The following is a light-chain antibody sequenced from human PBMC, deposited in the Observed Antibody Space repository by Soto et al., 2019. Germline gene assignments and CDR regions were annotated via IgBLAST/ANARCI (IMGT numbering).Light chain of an antibody. V-gene: IGLV2-14*01. CDR1: SSDVGGYNY. CDR3: CSYTDSRTHI. J-gene: IGLJ1*01. Sequence: QSVLTQPASVSGSPGQSMTISCTGTSSDVGGYNYVSWYQQHPGKAPKLIIFEVSYRPSGISNLFSASKSGDTACLTISGLQADDEADYYCCSYTDSRTHIFGSGTKVTVL. CDR2: EVS.